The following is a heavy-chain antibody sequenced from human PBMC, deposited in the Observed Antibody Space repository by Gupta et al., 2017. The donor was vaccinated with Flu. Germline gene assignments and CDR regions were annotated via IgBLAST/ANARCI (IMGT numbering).Heavy chain of an antibody. Sequence: QVQLVESGGGVVQPGRSLRLSCAASGFIFSTYAIHWVRQAPGKGLEWVAVISDNGNNKYYAESVKGRFTISRDNSKNTLHLQMNSLRAEDTALYYCARGVRVTTSCFQHWGQGTLVTVSP. CDR1: GFIFSTYA. CDR3: ARGVRVTTSCFQH. CDR2: ISDNGNNK. J-gene: IGHJ1*01. V-gene: IGHV3-30-3*01. D-gene: IGHD4-11*01.